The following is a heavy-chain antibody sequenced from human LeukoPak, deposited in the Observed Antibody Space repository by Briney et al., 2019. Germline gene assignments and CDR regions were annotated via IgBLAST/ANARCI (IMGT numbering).Heavy chain of an antibody. CDR2: IHDDGGKS. J-gene: IGHJ4*02. CDR1: GFAFSSYA. CDR3: ARDWRSQGKDTSGSYFAPLDH. V-gene: IGHV3-23*01. Sequence: GGSLRLSCAACGFAFSSYAMSWLRQAPGKGLEWVSTIHDDGGKSYHADSVKGRFTISRDNSRNTLNLQMDGLRAEDTALYYCARDWRSQGKDTSGSYFAPLDHWGQGTQVTVSS. D-gene: IGHD3-10*01.